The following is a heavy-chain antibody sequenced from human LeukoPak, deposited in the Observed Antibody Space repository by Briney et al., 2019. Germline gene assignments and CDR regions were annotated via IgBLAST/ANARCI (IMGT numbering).Heavy chain of an antibody. Sequence: SETLSLTCTVAGGSISSYFWSWLRQPPGKGLEWIGYIYYSGSTNYNTSLKSRVTISVDTSKNQFSLKLSSVTAADTAVYYCARGSGYSSGWSAYYFDYWGQGTLVTVSS. J-gene: IGHJ4*02. CDR3: ARGSGYSSGWSAYYFDY. V-gene: IGHV4-59*01. CDR1: GGSISSYF. CDR2: IYYSGST. D-gene: IGHD6-19*01.